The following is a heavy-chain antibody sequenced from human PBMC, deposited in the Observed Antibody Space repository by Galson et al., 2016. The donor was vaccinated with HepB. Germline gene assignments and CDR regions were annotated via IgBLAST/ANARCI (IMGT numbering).Heavy chain of an antibody. D-gene: IGHD5-24*01. CDR2: IYWDGDK. Sequence: PALVKPTQTLTLTCTFSGFSLSTGGVGVGWIRQPPGKALEWLALIYWDGDKRYTPSLRKRLTITKGTSKNQVVLTMTKMDPVDTATYFCARRRTDGYRRYFDYWGQGTLVTVSS. CDR1: GFSLSTGGVG. V-gene: IGHV2-5*02. CDR3: ARRRTDGYRRYFDY. J-gene: IGHJ4*02.